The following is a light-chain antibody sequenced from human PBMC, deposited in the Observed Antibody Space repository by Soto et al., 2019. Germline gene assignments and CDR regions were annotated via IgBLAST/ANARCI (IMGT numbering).Light chain of an antibody. CDR2: EGT. CDR3: SSFTVHTTPVV. Sequence: QSALTQPASVSGSPGQSINISCTGTSSDVVTYNLVSWYQQHPGKAPTVLIYEGTKRPSGVSNRFSGSKSGNTASLTISDLQAEDDADYYCSSFTVHTTPVVFGGGTKVTVL. J-gene: IGLJ2*01. CDR1: SSDVVTYNL. V-gene: IGLV2-14*02.